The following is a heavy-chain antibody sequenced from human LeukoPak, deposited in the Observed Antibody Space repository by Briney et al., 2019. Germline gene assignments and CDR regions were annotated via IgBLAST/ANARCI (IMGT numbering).Heavy chain of an antibody. CDR2: CHYSATT. CDR3: ATGDKGSSSGSIDN. J-gene: IGHJ4*02. V-gene: IGHV4-59*08. Sequence: SETLSLTCNVSGGSVSSDYWSWLRQTPGKGLEWIGYCHYSATTNYNPYLKSRVTISVDTSKNQFSLKLSSVTAADTAVYYCATGDKGSSSGSIDNWGQGTLVTVSS. D-gene: IGHD6-6*01. CDR1: GGSVSSDY.